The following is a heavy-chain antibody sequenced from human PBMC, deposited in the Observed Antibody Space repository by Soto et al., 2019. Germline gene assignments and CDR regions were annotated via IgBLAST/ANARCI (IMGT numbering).Heavy chain of an antibody. Sequence: SETLSLTCAVSGGSFRGYFWSWIRQSPDKGLEWIGEINDSGSTYYNPSFKSRLTISVDTSKSQISLTLTSVTAADSAVYYRQGGDFWGQGTRVTVSS. D-gene: IGHD3-16*01. CDR1: GGSFRGYF. J-gene: IGHJ4*02. V-gene: IGHV4-34*01. CDR2: INDSGST. CDR3: QGGDF.